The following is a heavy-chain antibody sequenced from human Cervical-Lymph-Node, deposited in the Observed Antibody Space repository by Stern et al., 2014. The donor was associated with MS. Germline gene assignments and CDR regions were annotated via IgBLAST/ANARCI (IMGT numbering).Heavy chain of an antibody. V-gene: IGHV1-69*01. D-gene: IGHD1-26*01. J-gene: IGHJ6*02. CDR1: GGALNTYA. Sequence: VQLEESGAEVRKPGSSVKVSCKASGGALNTYAIHWVRLDPGKGLEWMGGVIRVFGTPVYAQKFKGRVTIAADESTSTDYMELSSLRSDDTAVYYCTRGASSAAWYRHAVDVWGQGTTVTVSS. CDR3: TRGASSAAWYRHAVDV. CDR2: VIRVFGTP.